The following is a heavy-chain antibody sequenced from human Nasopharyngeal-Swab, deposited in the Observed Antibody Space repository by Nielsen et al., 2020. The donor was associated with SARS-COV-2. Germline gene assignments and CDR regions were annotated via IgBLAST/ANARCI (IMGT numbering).Heavy chain of an antibody. CDR3: ARQGESINNDY. V-gene: IGHV5-10-1*01. CDR1: GYSFTSYW. Sequence: GESLKLSCQGSGYSFTSYWISWVRQMPGKGLEWMGRIDPSDSYTNYSPSFQGHVTISADKSISTAYLQWSSLKASDTAMYYCARQGESINNDYWGQGTLVTVSS. J-gene: IGHJ4*02. CDR2: IDPSDSYT. D-gene: IGHD5-12*01.